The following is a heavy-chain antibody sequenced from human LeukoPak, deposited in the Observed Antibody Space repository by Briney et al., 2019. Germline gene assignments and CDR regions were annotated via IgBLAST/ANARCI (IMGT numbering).Heavy chain of an antibody. Sequence: GGSLRLSCAASGFTFSSYAMSWVRQAPGKGLQWVSAISGSGGSTYYADSVKGRFTISRDNSKNTLYLQMNSLRAEDTAVYYCARESSSWYEFDYWGQGTLVTVSS. D-gene: IGHD6-13*01. V-gene: IGHV3-23*01. CDR1: GFTFSSYA. CDR2: ISGSGGST. J-gene: IGHJ4*02. CDR3: ARESSSWYEFDY.